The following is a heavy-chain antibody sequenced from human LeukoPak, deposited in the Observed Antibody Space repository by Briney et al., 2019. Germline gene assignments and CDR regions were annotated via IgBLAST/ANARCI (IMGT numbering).Heavy chain of an antibody. J-gene: IGHJ5*02. Sequence: GESLKISCRGSGDNFTNYWIAWVRHKPGKGLEWMGIIWPGDSDTRYNPSFQGHVTMSADKSIATAYLQWTSLRASDTATYCARLPVSRYCSSTSCYRWFDPWGQGTLVTVSS. CDR2: IWPGDSDT. D-gene: IGHD2-2*02. V-gene: IGHV5-51*01. CDR1: GDNFTNYW. CDR3: ARLPVSRYCSSTSCYRWFDP.